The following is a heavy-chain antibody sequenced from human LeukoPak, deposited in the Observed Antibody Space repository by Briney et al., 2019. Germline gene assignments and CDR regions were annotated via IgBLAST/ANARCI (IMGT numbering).Heavy chain of an antibody. Sequence: KPSETLSLTCTVSGGSISSYYWSWIRQPPGKGLEWIGYIYYSGSTNYNPSLKSRVTISVDTSKNQFSLKLSSVTAADTAVYYCTRHKESCSGGSCYLDYFDYWGQGTLVTVSS. V-gene: IGHV4-59*08. CDR3: TRHKESCSGGSCYLDYFDY. D-gene: IGHD2-15*01. CDR1: GGSISSYY. J-gene: IGHJ4*02. CDR2: IYYSGST.